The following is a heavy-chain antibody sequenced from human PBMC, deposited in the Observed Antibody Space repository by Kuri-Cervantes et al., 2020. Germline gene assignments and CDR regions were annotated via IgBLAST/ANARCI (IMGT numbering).Heavy chain of an antibody. CDR1: GFTFSSYS. Sequence: GESLKISCAASGFTFSSYSMNWVRQAPGKGLQWVSAIGGSADYTYYADSVKGRFTISRHNSKNTLYLQMNSLRAEDTAVYYCASGPRTTKATPHPKYMDVWGKGTTVTVSS. CDR3: ASGPRTTKATPHPKYMDV. J-gene: IGHJ6*03. V-gene: IGHV3-23*01. D-gene: IGHD2-15*01. CDR2: IGGSADYT.